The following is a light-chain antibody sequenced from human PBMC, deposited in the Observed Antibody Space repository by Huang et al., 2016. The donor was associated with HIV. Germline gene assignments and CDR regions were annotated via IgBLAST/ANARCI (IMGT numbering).Light chain of an antibody. Sequence: DVQMTQSPSSLSASVGDRITITCRASQSIITYLNWYQQHPGKAPKLLIYGASSLLGGVPSRFSGSVSGTDFTLTINSLQPEDFATYYCQQSYTSPYTFGQGTKLEI. CDR1: QSIITY. V-gene: IGKV1-39*01. CDR3: QQSYTSPYT. CDR2: GAS. J-gene: IGKJ2*01.